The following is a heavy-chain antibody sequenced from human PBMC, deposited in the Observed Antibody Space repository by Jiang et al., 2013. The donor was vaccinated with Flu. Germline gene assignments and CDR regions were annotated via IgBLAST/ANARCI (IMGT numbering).Heavy chain of an antibody. CDR2: IDPSDSYT. V-gene: IGHV5-10-1*01. CDR3: ARHVPGHGSSWYWIDY. J-gene: IGHJ4*02. CDR1: GYSFTSYW. Sequence: AEVKKPGESLRISCKGSGYSFTSYWISWVRQMPGKGLEWMGRIDPSDSYTNYSPSFQGHVTISADKSISTAYLQWSSLKASDTAMYYCARHVPGHGSSWYWIDYWGQGTLVTVSS. D-gene: IGHD6-13*01.